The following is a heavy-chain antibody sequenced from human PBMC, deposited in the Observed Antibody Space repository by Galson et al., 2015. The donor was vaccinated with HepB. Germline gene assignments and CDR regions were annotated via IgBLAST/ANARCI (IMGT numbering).Heavy chain of an antibody. CDR2: IYTSGST. CDR3: ARASDFFLPGMDV. CDR1: GGSISSGSYY. Sequence: TLSLTCTVSGGSISSGSYYWSWIRQPAEKGLEWIGRIYTSGSTNYNPSLKSRVTISVDTSKNQFSLKLSSVTAADTAVYYCARASDFFLPGMDVWGQGTTVTVSS. V-gene: IGHV4-61*02. J-gene: IGHJ6*02. D-gene: IGHD3-3*01.